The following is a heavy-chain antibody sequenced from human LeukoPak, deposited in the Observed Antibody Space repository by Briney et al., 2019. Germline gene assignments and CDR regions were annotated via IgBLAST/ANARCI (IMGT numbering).Heavy chain of an antibody. CDR2: IRSKANSFAT. D-gene: IGHD1-26*01. CDR1: GFTFSGSA. CDR3: TIYSGSFPDAFDI. V-gene: IGHV3-73*01. J-gene: IGHJ3*02. Sequence: QPGGSLRLSCAASGFTFSGSAMHWVRQASGKGLEWVGHIRSKANSFATAYGVSVKGRFAISRDDSKNTAYLQMSGLKTEDTAVYYCTIYSGSFPDAFDIWGQGTMVTVSS.